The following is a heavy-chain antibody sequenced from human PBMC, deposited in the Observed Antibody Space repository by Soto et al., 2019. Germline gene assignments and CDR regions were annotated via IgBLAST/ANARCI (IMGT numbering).Heavy chain of an antibody. V-gene: IGHV4-34*01. CDR3: ARAHYGWGYYYYYGMDV. CDR1: GGSFSGYY. CDR2: INHSGST. D-gene: IGHD3-10*01. J-gene: IGHJ6*02. Sequence: SETLSLTCAVYGGSFSGYYWSWIRQPPGKGLEWIGEINHSGSTNYNPSLKSRVTISVDTSKNQFSLKLSSVTAADTAVYYCARAHYGWGYYYYYGMDVWGQGTTVTVSS.